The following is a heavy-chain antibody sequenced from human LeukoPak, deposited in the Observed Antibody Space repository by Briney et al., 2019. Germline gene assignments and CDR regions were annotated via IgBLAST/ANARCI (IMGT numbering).Heavy chain of an antibody. D-gene: IGHD3-16*02. Sequence: GGSLRLSCAASGFTFSSYSMNWVRQAPGKGLEWVSSISSSSSYIYYADSVKGRFTISRDNAKNPLYLQMNSLRAEDTAVYYCARDRTPRDYVWGSYRLTWFDPWGQGTLVTVSS. CDR3: ARDRTPRDYVWGSYRLTWFDP. V-gene: IGHV3-21*01. CDR2: ISSSSSYI. J-gene: IGHJ5*02. CDR1: GFTFSSYS.